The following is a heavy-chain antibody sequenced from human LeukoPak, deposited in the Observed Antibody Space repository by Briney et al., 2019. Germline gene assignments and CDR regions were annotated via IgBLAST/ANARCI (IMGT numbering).Heavy chain of an antibody. CDR3: ARIRYDSSGYWWGIDY. CDR1: GGSISSSSYY. CDR2: IYYSGST. Sequence: SETLSLTCTVSGGSISSSSYYWGWIRQPPGKGLEWIGSIYYSGSTYYNPSLKSRVTISVDTSKNQFSLKLSSVTAADTAVYYCARIRYDSSGYWWGIDYWGQGTLVTVSS. J-gene: IGHJ4*02. D-gene: IGHD3-22*01. V-gene: IGHV4-39*01.